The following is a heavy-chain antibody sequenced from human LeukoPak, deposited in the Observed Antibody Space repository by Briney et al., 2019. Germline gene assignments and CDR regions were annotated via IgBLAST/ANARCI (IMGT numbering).Heavy chain of an antibody. CDR2: IGTAGDT. V-gene: IGHV3-13*01. J-gene: IGHJ4*02. CDR3: ARVAKERVGGVYYFDY. CDR1: GFTFSDYD. D-gene: IGHD1-1*01. Sequence: GGSLRLSCAASGFTFSDYDKHWVRQATGKGLEWVSAIGTAGDTYYTGSVKGRFTISRENAKNSLYLQMNSLRAGDTAVYYCARVAKERVGGVYYFDYWGQGTLVTVSS.